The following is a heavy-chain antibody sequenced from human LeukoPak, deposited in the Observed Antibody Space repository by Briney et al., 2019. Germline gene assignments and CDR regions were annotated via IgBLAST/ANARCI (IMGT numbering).Heavy chain of an antibody. D-gene: IGHD5-24*01. V-gene: IGHV3-21*01. CDR2: ISSSSSYI. J-gene: IGHJ4*02. CDR3: ARSDPWGWGWLQHGNYFDY. Sequence: GGSLRLSCAASGFTFSSYSMNWVRQAPGKGLEWVSSISSSSSYIYYADSVKGRFTISRDNAKNSLYLQMNSLRAEDTAVYYCARSDPWGWGWLQHGNYFDYWGQGTLVTVSS. CDR1: GFTFSSYS.